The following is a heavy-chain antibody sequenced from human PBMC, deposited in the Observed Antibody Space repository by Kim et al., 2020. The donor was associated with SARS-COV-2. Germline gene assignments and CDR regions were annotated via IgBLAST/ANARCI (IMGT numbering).Heavy chain of an antibody. V-gene: IGHV3-20*01. J-gene: IGHJ4*02. CDR1: GFTFSDYG. D-gene: IGHD2-15*01. CDR3: ARGLMGGRIDF. CDR2: IKRNGDSK. Sequence: GGSLRLSCAVSGFTFSDYGMSWVRQAPGKGLEWVSGIKRNGDSKGYADSVKGRFTISRDNAKNSLYLQMNSLRAEDTALYHCARGLMGGRIDFWGRGILVTVSS.